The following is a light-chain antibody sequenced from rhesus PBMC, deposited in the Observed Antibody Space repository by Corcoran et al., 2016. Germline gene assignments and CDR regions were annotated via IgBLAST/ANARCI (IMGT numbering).Light chain of an antibody. CDR2: GAS. Sequence: QAILTQSPATLSLSPGERATLSCRASQIFSSYLAWHQQKPGQALRPLIYGASSRATGFPDRFTGSGSGTDLSLTISSLEPEDVGVYHWYPHSSGYLTFGGGTKVEIK. V-gene: IGKV3-10*01. CDR1: QIFSSY. J-gene: IGKJ4*01. CDR3: YPHSSGYLT.